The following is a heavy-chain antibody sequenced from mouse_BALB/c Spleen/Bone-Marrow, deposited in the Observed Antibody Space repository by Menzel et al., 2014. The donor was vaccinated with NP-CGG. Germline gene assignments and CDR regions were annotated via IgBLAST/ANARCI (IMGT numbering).Heavy chain of an antibody. CDR3: ARDYYGSSDY. Sequence: EVMLVESGGGLVQPGGSLKLYCAASGFTFSSYGMSWVRQTPDKRLELVATINSNGGSTYYPDSVKGRFTISRDNAKNTLYLQMSSLKSEDTAMYYCARDYYGSSDYWGQGTTLTVSS. CDR1: GFTFSSYG. CDR2: INSNGGST. J-gene: IGHJ2*01. D-gene: IGHD1-1*01. V-gene: IGHV5-6-3*01.